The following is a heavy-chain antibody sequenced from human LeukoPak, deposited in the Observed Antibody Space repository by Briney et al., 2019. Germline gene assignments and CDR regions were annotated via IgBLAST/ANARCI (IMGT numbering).Heavy chain of an antibody. J-gene: IGHJ1*01. D-gene: IGHD6-19*01. CDR1: GFTVSSNY. V-gene: IGHV3-53*05. CDR3: AKDVVGIAVAGNAEYFQH. CDR2: IYSGGST. Sequence: GGSLRLSCAASGFTVSSNYMSWVRQAPGKGLEWVSVIYSGGSTYYADSVKGRFTISRDNSKNTLYLQMNSLRAEDTAVYYCAKDVVGIAVAGNAEYFQHWGQGTLVTVSS.